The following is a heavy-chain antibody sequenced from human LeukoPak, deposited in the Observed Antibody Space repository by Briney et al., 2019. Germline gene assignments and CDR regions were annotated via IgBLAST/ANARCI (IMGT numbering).Heavy chain of an antibody. CDR2: MNPNSGNT. Sequence: ASVKVSCKASGYTFTSYDINWVRQATGQGLEWMGWMNPNSGNTGYAQKFQGRVTITRNTSISTAYMELSSLRSEDTAVYYCARAGYSYGWVDYYYYYYMDVWGKGTTVTVSS. J-gene: IGHJ6*03. CDR3: ARAGYSYGWVDYYYYYYMDV. D-gene: IGHD5-18*01. V-gene: IGHV1-8*03. CDR1: GYTFTSYD.